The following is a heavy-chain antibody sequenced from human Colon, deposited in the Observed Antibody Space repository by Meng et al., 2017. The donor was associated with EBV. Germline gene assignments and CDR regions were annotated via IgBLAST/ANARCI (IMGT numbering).Heavy chain of an antibody. CDR2: IHHNGNT. Sequence: GAGPGLVKPTETLSLPFAVSGYSLSSANWWSWVRQPPGKGLEWIGEIHHNGNTNYNPSLKSRVTISVDKSKNQFVLKVTSVTAADTAVYYCARTAICIGGSCTTWDYWGQGALVTVSS. CDR1: GYSLSSANW. CDR3: ARTAICIGGSCTTWDY. D-gene: IGHD2-15*01. J-gene: IGHJ4*02. V-gene: IGHV4-4*02.